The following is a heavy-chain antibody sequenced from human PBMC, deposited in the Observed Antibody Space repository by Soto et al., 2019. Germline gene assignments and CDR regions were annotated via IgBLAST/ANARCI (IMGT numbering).Heavy chain of an antibody. D-gene: IGHD3-22*01. J-gene: IGHJ6*02. V-gene: IGHV1-69*11. CDR3: AGHSSGVPGYYYGMDV. CDR1: GGTFSSYA. CDR2: VNPILYTG. Sequence: QVQLVQAGAEVKKPGSSVKVSRKASGGTFSSYAIRSVRQAPGQGLEWMGGVNPILYTGEYAQEFQGRVPITADESTNTAYMELISLRSEDTAVDYCAGHSSGVPGYYYGMDVWGQGPTVTVSS.